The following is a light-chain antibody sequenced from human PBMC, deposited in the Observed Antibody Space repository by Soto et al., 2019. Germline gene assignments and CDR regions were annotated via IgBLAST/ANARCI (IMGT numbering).Light chain of an antibody. CDR3: QQSYRTPHT. CDR1: QGVSSY. V-gene: IGKV1-39*01. J-gene: IGKJ2*01. Sequence: DIQMTQSPSSLSASVGDRVTITCRASQGVSSYLLWYQQTQGRAPKLLIYSASNLVSGVPSRFSGSGSGTSFTLTISSLQPADFATYSCQQSYRTPHTFGQGTKLETK. CDR2: SAS.